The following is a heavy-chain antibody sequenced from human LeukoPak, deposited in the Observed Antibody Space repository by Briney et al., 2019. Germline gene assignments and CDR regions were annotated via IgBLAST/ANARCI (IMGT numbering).Heavy chain of an antibody. D-gene: IGHD3-10*01. J-gene: IGHJ3*02. Sequence: GGSLRLSCAASGFTFTTFWMNWVRQAPGEGLVWVSLINTDGRTTTYADSVKGRFTISRDNAKNSLYLQMNSLRAEDTAVYYCARDGEFDIWGQGTMVTVSS. CDR3: ARDGEFDI. V-gene: IGHV3-74*01. CDR2: INTDGRTT. CDR1: GFTFTTFW.